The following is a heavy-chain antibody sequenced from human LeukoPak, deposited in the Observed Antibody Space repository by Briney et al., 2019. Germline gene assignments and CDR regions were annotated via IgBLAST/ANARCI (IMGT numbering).Heavy chain of an antibody. CDR2: IFHTGDV. Sequence: PSETLSLTCAVSGYSINSGYFWGWVRQPPGKGPEWIGSIFHTGDVYYNPSLRSRVTLSIDTSRSQVSLKVTSVTAADTALYYCARVVASTSIDSWGQGILVTVSS. CDR3: ARVVASTSIDS. J-gene: IGHJ4*02. V-gene: IGHV4-38-2*01. CDR1: GYSINSGYF. D-gene: IGHD2-15*01.